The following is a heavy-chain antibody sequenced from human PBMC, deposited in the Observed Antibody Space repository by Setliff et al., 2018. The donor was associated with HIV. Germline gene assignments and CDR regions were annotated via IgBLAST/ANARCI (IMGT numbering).Heavy chain of an antibody. V-gene: IGHV4-31*03. Sequence: SETLTLTCTVSGDSISSDAYYWSWIRQHPEKGLEWVGYISYSGGSYYNPSLKSRISISMDTSKNQFSLKLKSVTAADTAVYYCARLNVEMFVVMAATPGWFGPWGQGILVTVSS. CDR2: ISYSGGS. CDR3: ARLNVEMFVVMAATPGWFGP. CDR1: GDSISSDAYY. D-gene: IGHD2-15*01. J-gene: IGHJ5*02.